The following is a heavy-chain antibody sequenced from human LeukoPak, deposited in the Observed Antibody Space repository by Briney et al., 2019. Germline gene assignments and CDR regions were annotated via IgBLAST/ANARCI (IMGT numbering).Heavy chain of an antibody. V-gene: IGHV1-8*01. Sequence: ASVKVSCKSSGYTFTSYDINWVRQATGQGLEWMGWMNPNSGNTGYAQTFQGRVTMTRNTSISTAYMELSSLRSEDTAVYYCARDFDYYGSGSYYNKDYWGQGTLVTVSS. CDR3: ARDFDYYGSGSYYNKDY. J-gene: IGHJ4*02. CDR1: GYTFTSYD. D-gene: IGHD3-10*01. CDR2: MNPNSGNT.